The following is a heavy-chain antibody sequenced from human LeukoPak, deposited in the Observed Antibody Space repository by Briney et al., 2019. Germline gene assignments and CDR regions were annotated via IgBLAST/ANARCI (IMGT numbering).Heavy chain of an antibody. J-gene: IGHJ5*02. Sequence: GGSLRLSCAASGFTLSNAWMSWVRQAPGKGLEWVGRIKSKTDGGTTDYAAPVKGRFTISRDDLKNTLYLQMNSLKTEDTALYYCTTDPVGATTTWGQGTLVTVSS. CDR3: TTDPVGATTT. D-gene: IGHD1-26*01. CDR1: GFTLSNAW. CDR2: IKSKTDGGTT. V-gene: IGHV3-15*01.